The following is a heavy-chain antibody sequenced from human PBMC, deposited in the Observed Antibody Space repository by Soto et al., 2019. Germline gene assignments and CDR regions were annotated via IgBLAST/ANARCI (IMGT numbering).Heavy chain of an antibody. Sequence: GSLRLSCKASGFTFSTYSMNWVRQAPGRGLEWVSSISSSTTHILYADSVKGRFTISRDNGKNSLHLQMNSLRAEDTAVYYCARDLQMATIRGGDYWGQGTQVTVSS. D-gene: IGHD5-12*01. CDR3: ARDLQMATIRGGDY. CDR1: GFTFSTYS. V-gene: IGHV3-21*06. J-gene: IGHJ4*02. CDR2: ISSSTTHI.